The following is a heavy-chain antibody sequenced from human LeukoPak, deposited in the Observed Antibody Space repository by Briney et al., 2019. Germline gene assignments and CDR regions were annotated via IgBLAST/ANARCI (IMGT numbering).Heavy chain of an antibody. D-gene: IGHD5-18*01. Sequence: PGGSLRLSCAASGFTFSTYAIHWVRQAPGKGLEWVSVIYSGGSTYYADSVKGRFTISRDNSKNTLYLQMNSLRAEDTAVYYCATRVVTEAFDIWGQGTMVTVSS. CDR3: ATRVVTEAFDI. CDR1: GFTFSTYA. V-gene: IGHV3-53*01. CDR2: IYSGGST. J-gene: IGHJ3*02.